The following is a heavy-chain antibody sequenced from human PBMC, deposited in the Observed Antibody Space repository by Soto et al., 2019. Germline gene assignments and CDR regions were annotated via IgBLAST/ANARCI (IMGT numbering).Heavy chain of an antibody. J-gene: IGHJ5*02. Sequence: PXDSLTISGKGSGYSFTKYWIGWVRQMPGRGLEWMGSIYPGDSDTRYSPSFRGQVSISADKSITTAFLRWRSLKASDTAMYFCARQYRSSTTCFRGWLDPWGQGTQVTVSS. CDR1: GYSFTKYW. CDR2: IYPGDSDT. D-gene: IGHD2-2*01. CDR3: ARQYRSSTTCFRGWLDP. V-gene: IGHV5-51*01.